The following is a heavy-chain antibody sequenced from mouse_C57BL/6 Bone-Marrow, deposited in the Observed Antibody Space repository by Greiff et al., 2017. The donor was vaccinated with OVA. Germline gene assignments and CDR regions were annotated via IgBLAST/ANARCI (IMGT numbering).Heavy chain of an antibody. CDR2: FYPGSGSI. CDR1: GYTFTEYT. Sequence: QVQLQQSGAELVKPGASVKLSCKASGYTFTEYTIHWVKQRSGQGLEWIGWFYPGSGSIKYTEKFKDKATLTADKASSTVYMELSRLTSEDSAVYFCARHEGLSTMVTTRAWFAYWGQGTLVTVSA. D-gene: IGHD2-2*01. CDR3: ARHEGLSTMVTTRAWFAY. J-gene: IGHJ3*01. V-gene: IGHV1-62-2*01.